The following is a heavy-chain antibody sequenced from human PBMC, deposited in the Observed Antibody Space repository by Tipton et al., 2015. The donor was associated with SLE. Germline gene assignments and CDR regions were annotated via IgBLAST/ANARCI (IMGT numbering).Heavy chain of an antibody. J-gene: IGHJ4*02. CDR2: IYYSGST. D-gene: IGHD5-12*01. V-gene: IGHV4-59*08. CDR1: GGSISSYY. CDR3: ARRLTRYSGYDYFAY. Sequence: TLSLTCTVSGGSISSYYWSWIRQPPGKGLEWIGYIYYSGSTNYNPSLKSRVTISVDTSKNQFSLKLSSVTAADTAVYYCARRLTRYSGYDYFAYWGQGTLVTVSS.